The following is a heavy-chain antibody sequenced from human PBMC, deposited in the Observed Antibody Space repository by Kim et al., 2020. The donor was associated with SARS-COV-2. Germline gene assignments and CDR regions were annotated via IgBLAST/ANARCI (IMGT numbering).Heavy chain of an antibody. V-gene: IGHV3-21*01. J-gene: IGHJ6*02. CDR1: GFTFSSYS. Sequence: GGSLRLSCAASGFTFSSYSMNWVRQAPGKGLEWVSSISSSSSYIYYADSVKGRLTISRDNAKNSLYLQMNSLRAEDTAVYYCARPQRPYSGYNYYYYGMDVWGQGTTVTVSS. CDR2: ISSSSSYI. D-gene: IGHD5-12*01. CDR3: ARPQRPYSGYNYYYYGMDV.